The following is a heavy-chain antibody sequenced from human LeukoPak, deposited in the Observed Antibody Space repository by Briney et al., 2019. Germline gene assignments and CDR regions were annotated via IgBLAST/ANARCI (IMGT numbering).Heavy chain of an antibody. V-gene: IGHV1-69*13. J-gene: IGHJ6*02. CDR1: GGTFSSYA. CDR2: IIPIFGTA. Sequence: SVKVSCKASGGTFSSYAISWVRQAPGQGLEWMGGIIPIFGTANYAQKFQGRVTITADESTSTAYMELSSLRSEDTAVYYCARDAVVPAAMNYYYGMDVWGQGTTVTVSS. D-gene: IGHD2-2*01. CDR3: ARDAVVPAAMNYYYGMDV.